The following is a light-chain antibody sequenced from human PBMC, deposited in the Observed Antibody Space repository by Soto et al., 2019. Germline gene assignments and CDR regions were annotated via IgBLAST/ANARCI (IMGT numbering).Light chain of an antibody. CDR2: EVS. CDR1: SSDVGGYNY. Sequence: QSVLTQPASVSGSPGQSITISCTGTSSDVGGYNYVSWYQQHPGKAPKLMIYEVSNRPSGVSTRFSGSKSGNTASLTISGLQVEDEADYFCSSYSISTAYLFGTGTKVTVL. CDR3: SSYSISTAYL. V-gene: IGLV2-14*01. J-gene: IGLJ1*01.